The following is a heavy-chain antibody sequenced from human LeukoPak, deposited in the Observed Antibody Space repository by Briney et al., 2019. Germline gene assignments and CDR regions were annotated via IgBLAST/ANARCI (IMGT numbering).Heavy chain of an antibody. J-gene: IGHJ4*02. CDR1: GDSVSSNSAA. CDR2: TYYRSKWYN. Sequence: SQTLSLTCAISGDSVSSNSAAWNWIRQSPSIGLEWLGRTYYRSKWYNAYEVSVKSRITIYPDTSNHQFSLQPNPVTPENTAVYYCARDYGALDYWGQGTLVTASS. CDR3: ARDYGALDY. V-gene: IGHV6-1*01. D-gene: IGHD3-3*02.